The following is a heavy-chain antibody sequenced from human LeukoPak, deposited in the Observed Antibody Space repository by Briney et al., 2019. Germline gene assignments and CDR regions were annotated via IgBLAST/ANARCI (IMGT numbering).Heavy chain of an antibody. CDR2: IYTSGST. J-gene: IGHJ6*03. CDR1: GGSISSGSYY. Sequence: PSETLSLTCTVSGGSISSGSYYWTWIRQPAGKGLEWIGRIYTSGSTNYNPSLKSRVTISLDTSKNQFSLNLTSVTATDTAVYYCARVGGVGYYYYMDVWGKGTTVTVSS. V-gene: IGHV4-61*02. D-gene: IGHD2-8*01. CDR3: ARVGGVGYYYYMDV.